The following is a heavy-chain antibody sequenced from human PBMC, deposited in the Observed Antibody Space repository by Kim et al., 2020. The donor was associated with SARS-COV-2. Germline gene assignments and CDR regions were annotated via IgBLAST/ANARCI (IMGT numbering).Heavy chain of an antibody. CDR2: INAGNGNT. CDR3: ARVRGSSSWSDSGFGY. V-gene: IGHV1-3*01. D-gene: IGHD6-13*01. Sequence: ASVKVSCKASGYTFTSYAMHWVRQAPGQRLEWMGWINAGNGNTKYSQKFQGRVTITRDTSASTAYMELSSLRSEDTAVYYCARVRGSSSWSDSGFGYWGQGTLVTVSS. J-gene: IGHJ4*02. CDR1: GYTFTSYA.